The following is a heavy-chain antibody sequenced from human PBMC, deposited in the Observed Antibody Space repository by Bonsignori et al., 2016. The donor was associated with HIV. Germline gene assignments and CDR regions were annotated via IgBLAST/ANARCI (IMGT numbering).Heavy chain of an antibody. CDR2: INPNSGGT. V-gene: IGHV1-2*02. D-gene: IGHD5-12*01. CDR1: GYTFTGYY. J-gene: IGHJ4*02. CDR3: AGTYSGYDLYYFDY. Sequence: ASVKVSCKASGYTFTGYYMHWVRQAPGQGLEWMGWINPNSGGTNYAQKFQGRVTMTRDTSISTAYMELSRLRSDDTAVYYCAGTYSGYDLYYFDYWGQGTLVTVSS.